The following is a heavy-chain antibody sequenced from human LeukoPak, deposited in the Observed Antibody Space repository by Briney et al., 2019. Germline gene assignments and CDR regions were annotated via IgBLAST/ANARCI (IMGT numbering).Heavy chain of an antibody. J-gene: IGHJ4*02. CDR2: ISYDGSNK. CDR1: GFTFSSYG. CDR3: AKDPGWDY. V-gene: IGHV3-30*18. Sequence: GGSLRLSCAGTGFTFSSYGMHWVRQAPGKGLEWVAVISYDGSNKYYADSVKGRFTISRDNSKNTLYLQMNSLRAEDTAVYYCAKDPGWDYWGQGTLVTVSS.